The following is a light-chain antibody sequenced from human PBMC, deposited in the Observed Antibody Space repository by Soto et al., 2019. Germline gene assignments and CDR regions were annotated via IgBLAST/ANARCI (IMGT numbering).Light chain of an antibody. Sequence: QSALTQPPSASGSPGQSVTISCTGTSSDVGGYNYVSWYQQHPGKAPKLMIYEVSKRPSGVPDRFSGSKSGNTASLTVSGLQSEDEADYYCISYSGSNLWVFGGGTQLTVL. CDR1: SSDVGGYNY. V-gene: IGLV2-8*01. CDR2: EVS. CDR3: ISYSGSNLWV. J-gene: IGLJ3*02.